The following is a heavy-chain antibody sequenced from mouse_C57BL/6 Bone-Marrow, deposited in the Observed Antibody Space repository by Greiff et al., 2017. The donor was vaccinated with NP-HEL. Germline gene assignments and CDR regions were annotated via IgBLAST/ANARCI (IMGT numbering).Heavy chain of an antibody. CDR3: TRHGYSNYDYAMDY. J-gene: IGHJ4*01. Sequence: VQLQQSGTVLARPGASVKMSCKTSGYTFTSYWMHWVKQRPGQGLEWIGAIYPGNSDTSYNQKFKGKAKLTAVTSASTAYMELSSLTNEDSAVYYCTRHGYSNYDYAMDYWGQGTSVTVSS. D-gene: IGHD2-5*01. CDR1: GYTFTSYW. CDR2: IYPGNSDT. V-gene: IGHV1-5*01.